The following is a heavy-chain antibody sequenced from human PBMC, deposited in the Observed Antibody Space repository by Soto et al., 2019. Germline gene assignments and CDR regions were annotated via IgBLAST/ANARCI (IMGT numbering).Heavy chain of an antibody. CDR3: ARTARVEVVTAMGTFDY. V-gene: IGHV1-69*01. J-gene: IGHJ4*02. Sequence: QVQLVQSGAEVKKPGSSVKVSCKASGGTFSSYAVSWVRQAPGQGLEWMGGIIPIFGTANYAQKFQGRVTITADESTSTAYMELSSLRSEDTAVYYCARTARVEVVTAMGTFDYWGQGTLVTVSS. CDR2: IIPIFGTA. D-gene: IGHD2-21*02. CDR1: GGTFSSYA.